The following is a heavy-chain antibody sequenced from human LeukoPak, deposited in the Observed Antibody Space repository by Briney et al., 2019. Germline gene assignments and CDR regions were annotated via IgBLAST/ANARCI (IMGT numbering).Heavy chain of an antibody. J-gene: IGHJ4*02. CDR3: ASRDYFDY. CDR2: ITADSGTT. Sequence: GGSLRLSCAVSGFTFSTKSMNWVRQAPGKGLEWVSYITADSGTTYYADPVKGRLTISRDNAKNSLYLQMNSLRDEDTAVYYCASRDYFDYWGQGTLVTVSS. CDR1: GFTFSTKS. V-gene: IGHV3-48*02.